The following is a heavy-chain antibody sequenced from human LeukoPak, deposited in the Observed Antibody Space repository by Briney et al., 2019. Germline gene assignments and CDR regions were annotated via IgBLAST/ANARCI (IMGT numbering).Heavy chain of an antibody. CDR1: GGSISSGSYY. D-gene: IGHD2/OR15-2a*01. V-gene: IGHV4-61*02. CDR3: ARDSILSYYMDV. Sequence: PSQTLSLTCTVSGGSISSGSYYWSWIRQPAGKGLEWIGRIYTSGSTNYNPSLKSRVTISVDTSKNQFSLKLSSVTAADTAVYYCARDSILSYYMDVWGKGTTVTVSS. J-gene: IGHJ6*03. CDR2: IYTSGST.